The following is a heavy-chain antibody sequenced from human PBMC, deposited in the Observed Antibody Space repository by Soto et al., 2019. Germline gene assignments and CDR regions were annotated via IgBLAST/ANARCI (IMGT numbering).Heavy chain of an antibody. D-gene: IGHD3-22*01. CDR3: ARKSYYDSSTYPGLSWFDP. Sequence: QLQLQESGSGLVKPSQTLSLTCAVSGGSINSSGYSWSWIRQPPGKGLEWIGYIYHSGSTYYNPSLRNRVTISVDRSKSQFSLKLSSVTAADTAMYYCARKSYYDSSTYPGLSWFDPWGQGTLVTVSS. V-gene: IGHV4-30-2*01. CDR2: IYHSGST. CDR1: GGSINSSGYS. J-gene: IGHJ5*02.